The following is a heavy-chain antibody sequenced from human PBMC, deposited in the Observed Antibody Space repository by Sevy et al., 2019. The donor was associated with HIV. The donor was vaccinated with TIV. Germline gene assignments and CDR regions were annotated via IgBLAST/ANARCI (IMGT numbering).Heavy chain of an antibody. CDR3: ARDRGVTMVPQR. CDR2: INPNGGST. Sequence: ASVKVSCKASGYIFTSYYMHWVRQAPGQGLEWMGIINPNGGSTSYAQKFQGRVTMTRDTLTSTVYMELSSLRSEDTAVYCCARDRGVTMVPQRWGQGTLVTVSS. CDR1: GYIFTSYY. J-gene: IGHJ1*01. V-gene: IGHV1-46*03. D-gene: IGHD3-10*01.